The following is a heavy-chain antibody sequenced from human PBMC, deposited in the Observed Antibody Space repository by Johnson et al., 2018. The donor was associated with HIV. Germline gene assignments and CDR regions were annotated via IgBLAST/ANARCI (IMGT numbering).Heavy chain of an antibody. J-gene: IGHJ3*02. Sequence: MQLVESGGGLVQPGGSLRLSCAASGFTFSSYAMSWVRQAPGKGLEWVSTISVSGGSTYYADSVKGRFTISRDNSKNTLYLQMNSLRAEDTAVYYCAKHYYDSSDYPLPFEIWGQGTMVTVSS. D-gene: IGHD3-22*01. V-gene: IGHV3-23*04. CDR2: ISVSGGST. CDR1: GFTFSSYA. CDR3: AKHYYDSSDYPLPFEI.